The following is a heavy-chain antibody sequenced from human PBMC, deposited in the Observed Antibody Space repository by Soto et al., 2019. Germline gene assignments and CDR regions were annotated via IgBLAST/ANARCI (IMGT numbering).Heavy chain of an antibody. V-gene: IGHV4-31*03. J-gene: IGHJ3*02. CDR1: GGSISSGGYY. CDR2: IYYSGST. CDR3: ARDSTPYYYDSSDAFDI. Sequence: SETLSLTCTVSGGSISSGGYYWSWIRQHPGKGLEWIGYIYYSGSTYYNPSLKSRVTISVDTSKNQFSLKLSSVTAADTAVYYCARDSTPYYYDSSDAFDIWGQGTMVTVSS. D-gene: IGHD3-22*01.